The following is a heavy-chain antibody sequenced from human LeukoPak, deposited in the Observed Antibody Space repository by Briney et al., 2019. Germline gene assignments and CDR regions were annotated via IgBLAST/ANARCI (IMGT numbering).Heavy chain of an antibody. J-gene: IGHJ4*02. Sequence: GASVTVSCTASGYTFTSYGISWVRQAPGQGLEWMGWISAYNGNTNYAQKLQGRVTMTTDTSTSTAYMKLRSLRSDDTAVYYCARVFHDSSGYYPYYFDYWGQGTLVTVSS. CDR1: GYTFTSYG. D-gene: IGHD3-22*01. CDR3: ARVFHDSSGYYPYYFDY. CDR2: ISAYNGNT. V-gene: IGHV1-18*01.